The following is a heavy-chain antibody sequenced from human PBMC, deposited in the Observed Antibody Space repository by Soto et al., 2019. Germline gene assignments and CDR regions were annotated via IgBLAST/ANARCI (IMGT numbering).Heavy chain of an antibody. V-gene: IGHV3-53*01. J-gene: IGHJ4*02. CDR3: ARFSGYPNYYFDY. CDR1: GFTVSSNY. D-gene: IGHD5-18*01. Sequence: EVQLVESGGGLLQPGGSLRLSCTASGFTVSSNYMSWVRQAPGKGLEWVSVIYSGGSTYYADSVKGRFTISRDSSKNTLYLQMNSLRAEDTAVYYCARFSGYPNYYFDYWGQGTLVTVSS. CDR2: IYSGGST.